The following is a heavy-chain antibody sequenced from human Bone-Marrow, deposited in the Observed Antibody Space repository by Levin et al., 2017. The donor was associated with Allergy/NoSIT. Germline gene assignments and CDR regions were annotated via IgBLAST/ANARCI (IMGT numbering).Heavy chain of an antibody. Sequence: SGPTLVKPPQTLTLTCTFSGFSLTTVSVGVGWIRQPPGKALEWLALIYWDDDKRYKPSLRSRLTITKDTSKNQVVLIMTNMEPEDTATYYCAHRQTNTWYDFWGQGALVTVSS. CDR3: AHRQTNTWYDF. J-gene: IGHJ5*01. V-gene: IGHV2-5*02. CDR2: IYWDDDK. CDR1: GFSLTTVSVG.